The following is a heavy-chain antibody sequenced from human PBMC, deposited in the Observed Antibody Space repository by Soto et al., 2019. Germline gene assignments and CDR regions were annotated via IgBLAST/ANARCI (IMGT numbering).Heavy chain of an antibody. CDR1: GFTFSNAW. CDR3: TTGFTGGAIKFYYYGMDV. CDR2: IKSKTDGGTT. Sequence: GGSLRLSCAASGFTFSNAWMSWVRQAPGKGLEWVGRIKSKTDGGTTDYAAPVKGRFTISRDDSKNTLYLQMNSRKTEDTAVYYCTTGFTGGAIKFYYYGMDVWGQGTTVTVSS. V-gene: IGHV3-15*01. D-gene: IGHD3-10*01. J-gene: IGHJ6*02.